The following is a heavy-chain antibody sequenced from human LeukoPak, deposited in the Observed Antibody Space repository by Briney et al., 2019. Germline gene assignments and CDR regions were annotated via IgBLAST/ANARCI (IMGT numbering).Heavy chain of an antibody. CDR1: GYTFTSYG. D-gene: IGHD7-27*01. Sequence: WASVKVSCKASGYTFTSYGISWVRQAPGQGLEWMGWISAYNGNTNYAQKLQGRVTMTTDTSTSTAYMELGSLRSDDTAVYYCARVFRLSGVFSLKKYYFDYWGQGTLVTVSS. J-gene: IGHJ4*02. V-gene: IGHV1-18*01. CDR2: ISAYNGNT. CDR3: ARVFRLSGVFSLKKYYFDY.